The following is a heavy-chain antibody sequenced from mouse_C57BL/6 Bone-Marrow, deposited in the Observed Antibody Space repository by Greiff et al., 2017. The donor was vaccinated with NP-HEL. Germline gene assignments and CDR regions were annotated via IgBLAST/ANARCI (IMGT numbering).Heavy chain of an antibody. J-gene: IGHJ2*01. V-gene: IGHV1-15*01. D-gene: IGHD4-1*01. CDR2: IDPETGGT. CDR1: GYTFTDYE. Sequence: VKLMESGAELVRPGASVTLSCKASGYTFTDYEMHWVKQTPVHGLEWIGAIDPETGGTAYNQKFKGKAILTADKSSSTAYMELRSLTSEDSAVYYCTRYWDGYWGQGTTLTVSS. CDR3: TRYWDGY.